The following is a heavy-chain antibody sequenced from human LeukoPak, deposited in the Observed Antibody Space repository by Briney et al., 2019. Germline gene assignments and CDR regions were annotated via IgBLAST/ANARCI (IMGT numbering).Heavy chain of an antibody. Sequence: SETLSLTCIVPGDSVTNHYWSLIRQPPGKGLEWIGYIYYSGSINYNPSLKSRVTISVDTSRNQFSMKLNSVTAADTAVYYCAGSGGLANQGAVFDYWGQGTLVTVSS. V-gene: IGHV4-59*02. CDR2: IYYSGSI. CDR3: AGSGGLANQGAVFDY. J-gene: IGHJ4*02. CDR1: GDSVTNHY. D-gene: IGHD3-10*01.